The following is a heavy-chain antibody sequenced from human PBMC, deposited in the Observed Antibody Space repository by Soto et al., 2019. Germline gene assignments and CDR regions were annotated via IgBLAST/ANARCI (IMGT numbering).Heavy chain of an antibody. CDR1: GGSISSSSYY. J-gene: IGHJ5*02. V-gene: IGHV4-39*01. Sequence: SETLSLTCTVSGGSISSSSYYWGWIRQPPGKGLEWIGSIYYSGSTYYNPSLKSRVTISVDTSKNQFSLKLSSVTAADTAVYYCARRQQLVMSTWFDPWGQGTLVTVSS. CDR2: IYYSGST. CDR3: ARRQQLVMSTWFDP. D-gene: IGHD6-13*01.